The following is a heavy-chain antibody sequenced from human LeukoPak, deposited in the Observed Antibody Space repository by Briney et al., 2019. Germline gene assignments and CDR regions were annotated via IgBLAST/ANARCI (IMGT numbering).Heavy chain of an antibody. Sequence: KXSVTLSLTCTVSGGSISSYYWSWIRQPPGKGLEWIGYIYYSGTTNYNPSLKSRVTISVDTSKNQFSLKLSSVTAADTAVYYCARGVYIAAAQYGFWGQGTLVTVSS. J-gene: IGHJ4*02. D-gene: IGHD6-13*01. CDR2: IYYSGTT. CDR3: ARGVYIAAAQYGF. CDR1: GGSISSYY. V-gene: IGHV4-59*01.